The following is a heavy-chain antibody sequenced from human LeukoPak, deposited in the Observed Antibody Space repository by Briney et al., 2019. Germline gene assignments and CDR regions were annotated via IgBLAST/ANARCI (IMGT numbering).Heavy chain of an antibody. CDR2: ISDSGSDI. CDR3: ARGTYRHDY. Sequence: GRSLRLSCAASGFTFSDYYMNWIRQAPGKGLEWVSYISDSGSDIYYADSVKGRFTISRDNAKNSLYLQMSSLRAEDTAMYYCARGTYRHDYWGQGTLVTVSS. V-gene: IGHV3-11*04. J-gene: IGHJ4*02. CDR1: GFTFSDYY.